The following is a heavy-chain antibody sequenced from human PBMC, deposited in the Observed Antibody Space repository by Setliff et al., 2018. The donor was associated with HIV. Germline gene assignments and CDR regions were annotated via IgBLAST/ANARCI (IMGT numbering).Heavy chain of an antibody. CDR1: GYSFSTYW. CDR2: IYPGDSDT. CDR3: ARHTRQLEFLEWLSPHYYHYYYMDV. J-gene: IGHJ6*03. V-gene: IGHV5-51*01. Sequence: LKISCKGSGYSFSTYWIGWVRQMPGKGLEWVGIIYPGDSDTTYSPSFQGQVTISADKSISTAYLQWSSLKASDTAMYYCARHTRQLEFLEWLSPHYYHYYYMDVWGQGTTVTVSS. D-gene: IGHD3-3*01.